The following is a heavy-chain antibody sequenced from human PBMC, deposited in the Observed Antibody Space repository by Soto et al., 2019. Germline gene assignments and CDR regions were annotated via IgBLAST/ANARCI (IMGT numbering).Heavy chain of an antibody. CDR3: ARQSCFGASCYSYLPFDN. CDR1: GYXSTGYL. J-gene: IGHJ4*02. CDR2: IYPGYSDT. V-gene: IGHV5-51*01. D-gene: IGHD2-21*02. Sequence: EXLTISCKSTGYXSTGYLIVWVRHRAGKGLELIGIIYPGYSDTRYSPSFQVQVTISFDKYIDTAYLQWIILKYSDTAMYFCARQSCFGASCYSYLPFDNRGLGTQVTV.